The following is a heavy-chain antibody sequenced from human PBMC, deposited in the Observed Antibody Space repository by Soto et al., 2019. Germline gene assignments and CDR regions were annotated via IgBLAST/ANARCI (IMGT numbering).Heavy chain of an antibody. D-gene: IGHD2-2*01. V-gene: IGHV3-23*01. CDR1: GFTFSSYA. J-gene: IGHJ6*03. CDR2: ISGSGGST. Sequence: PGGSLRLSCAASGFTFSSYAMSWVRQAPGKGLEWVSVISGSGGSTYYADSVKGRFTISRDNSKNTLYLQMNSLRAEDTAVYYCAKQGYCSSTSCYLGDYYYMDVWGKGTTVTVSS. CDR3: AKQGYCSSTSCYLGDYYYMDV.